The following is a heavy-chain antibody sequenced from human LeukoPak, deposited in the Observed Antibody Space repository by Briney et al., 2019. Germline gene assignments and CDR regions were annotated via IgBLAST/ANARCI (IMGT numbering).Heavy chain of an antibody. Sequence: PGGSLRLSCAASRFTFSSYSMNWVRQAPGKGLEWVSSISSSSSYIYYADSVKGRFTISRDNAKNSLYLQMNSLRAEDTAVYYCARVERATIPYYYYMDVWGKGTTVTVSS. D-gene: IGHD1-26*01. V-gene: IGHV3-21*01. J-gene: IGHJ6*03. CDR2: ISSSSSYI. CDR3: ARVERATIPYYYYMDV. CDR1: RFTFSSYS.